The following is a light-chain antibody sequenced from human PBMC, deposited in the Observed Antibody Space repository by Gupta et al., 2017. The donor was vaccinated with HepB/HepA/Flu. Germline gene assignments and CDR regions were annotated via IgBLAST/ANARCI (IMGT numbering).Light chain of an antibody. CDR1: SSDVGAYNY. CDR3: SSYAGSNNWV. CDR2: EVS. Sequence: QPALTQPPSASGSAGQSVTLSCTGTSSDVGAYNYVSWYQQHPGKAPKLMIYEVSKRPSGVPDRFSGSKSGNTASLTVSGLQAEDEADYYCSSYAGSNNWVFGGGTKLTGL. V-gene: IGLV2-8*01. J-gene: IGLJ3*02.